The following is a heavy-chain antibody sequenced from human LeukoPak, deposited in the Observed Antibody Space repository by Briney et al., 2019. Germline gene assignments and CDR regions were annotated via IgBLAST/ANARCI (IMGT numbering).Heavy chain of an antibody. V-gene: IGHV3-74*01. CDR3: VRDWDHFDFDS. J-gene: IGHJ5*01. D-gene: IGHD3-9*01. CDR2: IKGDGSHT. Sequence: GGSLRLSCAAPGFTFSNYWMHWVRQAPGKGLVWVPRIKGDGSHTIYADSVKGRFTISRDNAKNTLYLQMRSLRAEDTAVYYCVRDWDHFDFDSWGQGTLVTVSS. CDR1: GFTFSNYW.